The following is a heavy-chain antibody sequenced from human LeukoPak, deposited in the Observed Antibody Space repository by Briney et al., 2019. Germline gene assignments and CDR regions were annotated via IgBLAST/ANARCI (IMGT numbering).Heavy chain of an antibody. V-gene: IGHV3-66*01. D-gene: IGHD2-21*02. CDR3: TRVAYYRVTADQITDAFDV. Sequence: PGGSLRLSCAASEFSVSNNYMSWFRQAPGKGLEWVSIIYSDDRTNSADSVKGRFTISRDNSKNTVHLQMNSLRAEDTAVYFCTRVAYYRVTADQITDAFDVWGRGTAVTVSS. J-gene: IGHJ3*01. CDR1: EFSVSNNY. CDR2: IYSDDRT.